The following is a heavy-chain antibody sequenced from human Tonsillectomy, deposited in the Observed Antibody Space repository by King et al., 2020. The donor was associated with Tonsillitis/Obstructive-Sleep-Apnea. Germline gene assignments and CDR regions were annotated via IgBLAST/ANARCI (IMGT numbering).Heavy chain of an antibody. V-gene: IGHV3-30*18. CDR3: AKVEGFTYGRVDY. CDR1: GFIFSSFG. D-gene: IGHD5-18*01. Sequence: QLVQSGGGVVQPGRSLRLSCAASGFIFSSFGMHWVRQAPGKGLEWVALISSDGSNKYYGDSVKGRFTISRDNSKNTLYLQMNSLRAEDTAVYFCAKVEGFTYGRVDYWGQGTLVTVAS. CDR2: ISSDGSNK. J-gene: IGHJ4*02.